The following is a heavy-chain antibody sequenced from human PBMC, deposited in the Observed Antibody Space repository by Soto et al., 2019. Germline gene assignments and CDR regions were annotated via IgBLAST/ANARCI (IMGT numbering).Heavy chain of an antibody. J-gene: IGHJ4*02. D-gene: IGHD3-3*01. CDR2: IKQDGSEK. V-gene: IGHV3-7*01. Sequence: GGSLRLSCAASGFTFSSYWMSWVRQAPGKVLEWVANIKQDGSEKYYVDSVKGRFTISRDNAKNSLYLQMNSLRAEDTAVYYCARGYDFWSGYKTSPLFDYWGQGTLVTVYS. CDR3: ARGYDFWSGYKTSPLFDY. CDR1: GFTFSSYW.